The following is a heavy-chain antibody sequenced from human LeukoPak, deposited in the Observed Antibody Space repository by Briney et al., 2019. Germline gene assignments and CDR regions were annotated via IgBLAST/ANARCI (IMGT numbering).Heavy chain of an antibody. J-gene: IGHJ3*02. CDR3: ARHDRDSSNRGVGAFDI. CDR1: GGSISSYY. CDR2: IYYSGST. V-gene: IGHV4-59*08. Sequence: SETLSLTCTVSGGSISSYYWSWIRQPPGKGLEWIGYIYYSGSTNYNPSLKSRVTISVDTSKNQFSLKLSSVTAADTAVYYCARHDRDSSNRGVGAFDIWGQGTMVTVSS. D-gene: IGHD6-13*01.